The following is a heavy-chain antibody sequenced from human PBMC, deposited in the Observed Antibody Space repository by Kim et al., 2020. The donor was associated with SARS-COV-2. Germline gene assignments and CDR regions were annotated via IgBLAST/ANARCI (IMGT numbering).Heavy chain of an antibody. V-gene: IGHV4-61*02. D-gene: IGHD6-6*01. CDR3: ARDDSSSGGMDV. Sequence: SETLSLTCTVSGGSISSGSYYWSWIRQPAGKGLEWIGRIYTSGSTNYNPSLKSRVTISVDTSKNQFSLKLSSVTAADTAVYYCARDDSSSGGMDVWGQGTTVTVSS. J-gene: IGHJ6*02. CDR1: GGSISSGSYY. CDR2: IYTSGST.